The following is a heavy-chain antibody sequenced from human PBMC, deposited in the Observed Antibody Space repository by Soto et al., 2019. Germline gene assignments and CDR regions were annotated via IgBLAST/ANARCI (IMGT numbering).Heavy chain of an antibody. CDR1: GGSINSYY. D-gene: IGHD3-22*01. CDR3: ARGELYDSSGYYFAEYFHH. J-gene: IGHJ1*01. CDR2: IFYSGTT. Sequence: PSETLSLTCTVSGGSINSYYWSWIRQPPGKGLEWIGYIFYSGTTNYNPSLKSRVTISLDTSKTQFSLKLSSVTAADTAVYFCARGELYDSSGYYFAEYFHHWGQGTLVTVSS. V-gene: IGHV4-59*08.